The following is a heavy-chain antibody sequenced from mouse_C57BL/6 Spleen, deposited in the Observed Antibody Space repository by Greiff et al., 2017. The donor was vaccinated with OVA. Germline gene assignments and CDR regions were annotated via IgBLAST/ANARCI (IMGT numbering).Heavy chain of an antibody. V-gene: IGHV5-4*03. Sequence: DVKLVESGGGLVKPGGSLKLSCAASGFTFSSYAMSWVRQTPEKRLEWVATISDGGSYTYYPDNVKGRFTISRDNAKNNLYLQMSHLKSEDTAMYYCARGGVYYFDYWGQGTTLTVSS. J-gene: IGHJ2*01. CDR1: GFTFSSYA. CDR3: ARGGVYYFDY. CDR2: ISDGGSYT.